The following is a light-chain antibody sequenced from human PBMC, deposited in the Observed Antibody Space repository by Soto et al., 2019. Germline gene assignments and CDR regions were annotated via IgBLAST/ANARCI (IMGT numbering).Light chain of an antibody. V-gene: IGKV3-20*01. CDR1: QSVSSSY. Sequence: EIVLTQSPGTLSLSPGERVTLSCRASQSVSSSYLAWYQQKPGQAPRLLIYGGSTRATGIPDRFSGSGSGTELSLTISRLEREDFAVYYCQRYDSALYTFGQGTKLEIK. J-gene: IGKJ2*01. CDR3: QRYDSALYT. CDR2: GGS.